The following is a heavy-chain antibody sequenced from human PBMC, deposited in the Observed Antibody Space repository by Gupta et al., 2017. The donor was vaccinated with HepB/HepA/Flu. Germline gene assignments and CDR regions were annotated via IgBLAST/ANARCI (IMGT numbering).Heavy chain of an antibody. D-gene: IGHD1-26*01. CDR2: VSSGGSDI. V-gene: IGHV3-11*01. J-gene: IGHJ6*02. CDR3: ARLSRPGGYGRAMDV. Sequence: QVQLVESGGGLGTPGGSLRPSCQASGSTFNNYSMSWIRQAPGKGLGWLSSVSSGGSDIFYADSVKGRFTVSRDSARNSLYLQMNSLRAEDTAVYYCARLSRPGGYGRAMDVWGQGTPVTVSS. CDR1: GSTFNNYS.